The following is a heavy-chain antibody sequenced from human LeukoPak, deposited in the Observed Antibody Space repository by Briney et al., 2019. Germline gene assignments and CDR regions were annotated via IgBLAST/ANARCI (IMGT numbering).Heavy chain of an antibody. V-gene: IGHV3-23*01. J-gene: IGHJ6*02. D-gene: IGHD2-2*01. CDR1: GFNFRSYV. CDR3: AKPRSSTTKPYPWTRGMDV. CDR2: ISGSGGST. Sequence: GGSLRLSCAASGFNFRSYVMSWVRPAPGKGLAWVSAISGSGGSTYYADSVKGRFPISRDNPNITLYLQMNILRAEDTSVYYCAKPRSSTTKPYPWTRGMDVWGQGTTVTVSS.